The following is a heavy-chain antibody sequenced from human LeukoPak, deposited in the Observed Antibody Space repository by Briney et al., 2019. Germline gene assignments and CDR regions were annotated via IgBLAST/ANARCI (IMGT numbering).Heavy chain of an antibody. CDR1: GFTFSSYA. V-gene: IGHV3-23*01. CDR3: AAGPYYYGMDV. D-gene: IGHD1-14*01. Sequence: GGSLRLSCAASGFTFSSYAMSWVRQAPGKGLEWVSAISGSGGGTYYADSVKGRFTISRDNSKNTLNLQMNSLRAEDTAVYYCAAGPYYYGMDVWGQGTTVTVSS. CDR2: ISGSGGGT. J-gene: IGHJ6*02.